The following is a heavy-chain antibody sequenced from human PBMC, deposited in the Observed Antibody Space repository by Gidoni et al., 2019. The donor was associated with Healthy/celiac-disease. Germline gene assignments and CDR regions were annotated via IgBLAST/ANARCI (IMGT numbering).Heavy chain of an antibody. J-gene: IGHJ4*02. Sequence: QVQLQASGPGLVKPSATLSLTCTVSGGSISSYYWSWIRQPPGKGLEWIGYIYYSGSTNYNPSLKSRVTISVDTSKNQFSLKLSSVTAADTAVYYCARAGLSSSSTDYWGQGTLVTVSS. D-gene: IGHD6-6*01. CDR2: IYYSGST. CDR3: ARAGLSSSSTDY. CDR1: GGSISSYY. V-gene: IGHV4-59*01.